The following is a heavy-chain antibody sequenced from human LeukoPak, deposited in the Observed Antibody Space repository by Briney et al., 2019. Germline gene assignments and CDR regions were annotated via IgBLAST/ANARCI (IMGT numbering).Heavy chain of an antibody. Sequence: KASETLSLTCTVSGGSISSYYWSWIRQPPGKGLEWIGYIYYSGSTNYNPSLKSRVTVSVDTSKNQFSLKLSSVTAADTAVYYCARLLAAAGAYYFDYWGQGTLVTVPS. CDR2: IYYSGST. CDR3: ARLLAAAGAYYFDY. V-gene: IGHV4-59*08. CDR1: GGSISSYY. D-gene: IGHD6-13*01. J-gene: IGHJ4*02.